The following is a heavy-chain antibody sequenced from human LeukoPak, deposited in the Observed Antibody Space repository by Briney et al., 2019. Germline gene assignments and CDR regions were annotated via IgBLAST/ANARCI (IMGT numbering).Heavy chain of an antibody. Sequence: GGSLRLSCAASGFTFSSYSMNWVRQAPGMGLEWVSYISSSSSTIYYADSVKGRFTISRDNAKNSLYLQMNSLRAEDTAVYYCARDLSLYCSGGSCYSLNYWGQGTLVTVSS. V-gene: IGHV3-48*04. D-gene: IGHD2-15*01. CDR3: ARDLSLYCSGGSCYSLNY. CDR1: GFTFSSYS. CDR2: ISSSSSTI. J-gene: IGHJ4*02.